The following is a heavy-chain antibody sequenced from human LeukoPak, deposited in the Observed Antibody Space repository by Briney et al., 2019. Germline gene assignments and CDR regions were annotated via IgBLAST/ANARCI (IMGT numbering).Heavy chain of an antibody. D-gene: IGHD3-10*01. CDR2: INPNSDGT. CDR3: ARDDSYYYYGSGSYSA. CDR1: GYTFTGYY. Sequence: ASVKVSCKASGYTFTGYYMHWVRQAPGQGLEWMGWINPNSDGTNYAQKFQGRVTMTRDTSISTAYMELSRLRSDDTAVYYCARDDSYYYYGSGSYSAWGQGTLVTVSS. J-gene: IGHJ5*02. V-gene: IGHV1-2*02.